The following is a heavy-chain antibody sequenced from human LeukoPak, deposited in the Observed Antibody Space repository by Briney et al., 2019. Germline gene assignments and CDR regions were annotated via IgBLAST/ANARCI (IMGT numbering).Heavy chain of an antibody. CDR1: GYTLTELS. CDR2: FDPEDGET. CDR3: ATGVGATHYYYYYMDV. V-gene: IGHV1-24*01. Sequence: ASVKVSCKVSGYTLTELSMHWVRQAPGKGLEWMGGFDPEDGETIYAQKFQGRVTMTEDTSTDTAYMELSSLRSEDTAVYYCATGVGATHYYYYYMDVWGKGTTVTVSS. D-gene: IGHD1-26*01. J-gene: IGHJ6*03.